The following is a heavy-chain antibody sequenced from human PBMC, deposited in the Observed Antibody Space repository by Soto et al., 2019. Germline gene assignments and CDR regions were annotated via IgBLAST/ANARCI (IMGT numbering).Heavy chain of an antibody. V-gene: IGHV3-30*18. CDR1: GFSLSSSG. D-gene: IGHD6-19*01. J-gene: IGHJ4*02. Sequence: QVLLVESGGGAVHPGRSLRLSCTASGFSLSSSGMHWVRQAPGKGLEWLAVSSFDGTQQFYGDSVKGRFTVSRDNSNNTLYLEMNSLRTADTDVYYCAQQLSGSGWYALDSWGQGTPVTVSS. CDR3: AQQLSGSGWYALDS. CDR2: SSFDGTQQ.